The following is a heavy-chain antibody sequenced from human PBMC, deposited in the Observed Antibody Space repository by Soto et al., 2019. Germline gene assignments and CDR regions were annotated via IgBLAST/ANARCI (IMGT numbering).Heavy chain of an antibody. Sequence: QITLKESGPTLVKPTQTLMLTCTVSGFSLSTRGMGVGWIRQPPGKALEWLALIYWDDDKRYSPSLKSRLTLTKDTSKNQVVLTMTNVDPVDTGTYYCARDSSGYYGMDVWGQGTTVTVSS. CDR2: IYWDDDK. V-gene: IGHV2-5*02. D-gene: IGHD6-6*01. J-gene: IGHJ6*02. CDR3: ARDSSGYYGMDV. CDR1: GFSLSTRGMG.